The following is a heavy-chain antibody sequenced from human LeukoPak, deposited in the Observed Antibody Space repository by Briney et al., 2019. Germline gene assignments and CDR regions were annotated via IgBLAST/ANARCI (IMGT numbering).Heavy chain of an antibody. Sequence: GESLKISCKVSGYRFTDYWLGCVRQMPGKGLEWMGIIYPSDSDAKYSPSFQGHVSTSADKSITTTYLQWSSLKASDTAMYYCGRPGRGALFAYWGQGTLVTVSS. CDR3: GRPGRGALFAY. CDR1: GYRFTDYW. V-gene: IGHV5-51*01. D-gene: IGHD3-10*01. CDR2: IYPSDSDA. J-gene: IGHJ4*02.